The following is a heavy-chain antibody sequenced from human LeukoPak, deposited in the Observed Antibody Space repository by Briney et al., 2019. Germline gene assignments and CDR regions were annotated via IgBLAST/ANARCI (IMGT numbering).Heavy chain of an antibody. D-gene: IGHD1-20*01. CDR1: GYTFTGYY. CDR2: INPNSGGT. Sequence: ASVKVSCKASGYTFTGYYMHWVRQAPGQGLEWMGWINPNSGGTNYAQKFQGRVTMTSDTSISTAYMELSRLRSDDTAVYYCASEYNWNDPAYYYYMDVWGKGTTVTVSS. V-gene: IGHV1-2*02. CDR3: ASEYNWNDPAYYYYMDV. J-gene: IGHJ6*03.